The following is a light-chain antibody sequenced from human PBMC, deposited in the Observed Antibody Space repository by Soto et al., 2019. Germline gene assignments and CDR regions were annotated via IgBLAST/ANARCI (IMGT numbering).Light chain of an antibody. J-gene: IGKJ1*01. Sequence: ENVLTQSPGTLSLSPGERATLSCRASQTVSSSYLAWYQQKPGLAPRLLIYGASSRATGIPDRFSGSGSGTDFTLTISRLEPEDFAVYYCQQYGNSPQLTFGQGTKVEIK. CDR3: QQYGNSPQLT. V-gene: IGKV3-20*01. CDR1: QTVSSSY. CDR2: GAS.